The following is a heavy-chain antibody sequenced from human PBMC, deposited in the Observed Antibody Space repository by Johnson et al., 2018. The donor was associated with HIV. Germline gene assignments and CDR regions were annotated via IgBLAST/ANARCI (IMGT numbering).Heavy chain of an antibody. V-gene: IGHV3-15*01. CDR1: GFSFSNYA. CDR2: IKSKTDGGTT. D-gene: IGHD3-10*01. J-gene: IGHJ3*02. CDR3: AKPGGTPDPTYYYGSGRGAFDI. Sequence: EVQLVESGGGLVQPGRSLTLSCAASGFSFSNYAMHWVRQAPGKGLEWVSRIKSKTDGGTTDYAAPVKGRFSISRDDSQTTLYLKMNSLRAEDTAVYYCAKPGGTPDPTYYYGSGRGAFDIWGQGTMVTVSS.